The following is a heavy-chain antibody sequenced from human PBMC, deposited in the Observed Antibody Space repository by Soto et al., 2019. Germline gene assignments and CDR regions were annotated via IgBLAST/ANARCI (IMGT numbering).Heavy chain of an antibody. CDR3: ARDPDLGSSSSHAFDI. V-gene: IGHV1-46*01. D-gene: IGHD6-6*01. CDR1: GYTVTGYY. CDR2: INPSGGST. Sequence: GASVKVSCKASGYTVTGYYMHWVRPAPEQGLEWMGIINPSGGSTSYAKKFQGRVTMTRDTSTSTVYMELSSLTSEDTAVYYCARDPDLGSSSSHAFDIWRQRPMLTVSS. J-gene: IGHJ3*02.